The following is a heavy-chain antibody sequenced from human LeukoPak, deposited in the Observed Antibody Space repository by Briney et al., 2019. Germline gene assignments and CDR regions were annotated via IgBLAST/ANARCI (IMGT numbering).Heavy chain of an antibody. D-gene: IGHD1-26*01. J-gene: IGHJ4*02. CDR3: SKDGNPGIVGPTKDYFDY. CDR1: GFTFSSYA. Sequence: GGSLRLSCAASGFTFSSYALTWVRQAPGKGLERVSAISGSGGVTYYADSVKGRFTISRDNSKNTLNLQMNSLRAEDTAVYYCSKDGNPGIVGPTKDYFDYWGQGTLVTVSS. CDR2: ISGSGGVT. V-gene: IGHV3-23*01.